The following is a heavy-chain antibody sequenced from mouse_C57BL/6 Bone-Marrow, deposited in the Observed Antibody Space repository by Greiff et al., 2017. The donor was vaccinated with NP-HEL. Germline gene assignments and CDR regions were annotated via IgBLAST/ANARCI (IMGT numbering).Heavy chain of an antibody. CDR1: GYTFTSYG. CDR2: IYPRSGNT. CDR3: AREGAGQYFDV. Sequence: VQLQQSGAELARPGASVKLSCKASGYTFTSYGISWVKQRTGQGLEWIGEIYPRSGNTYYNEKFKGKATLTSYQSSSTAYMELRSLTSEDSAVYFCAREGAGQYFDVWGTGTTVTVSS. D-gene: IGHD3-3*01. V-gene: IGHV1-81*01. J-gene: IGHJ1*03.